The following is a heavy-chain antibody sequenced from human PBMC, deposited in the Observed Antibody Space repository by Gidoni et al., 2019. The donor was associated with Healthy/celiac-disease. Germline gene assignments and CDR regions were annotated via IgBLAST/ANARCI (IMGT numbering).Heavy chain of an antibody. CDR1: GYSFTSYW. V-gene: IGHV5-10-1*03. D-gene: IGHD3-22*01. CDR2: IDPSDSYT. CDR3: ARRFYDSSGYRYYFDY. J-gene: IGHJ4*02. Sequence: EVQLVQSGAEVKKPGESLRISCKGSGYSFTSYWIGWVRQMPGKGREWVGRIDPSDSYTNYSPAFQGHVTISADKSISTAYLQWSSLKASDTAMYYCARRFYDSSGYRYYFDYWGQGTLVTVSS.